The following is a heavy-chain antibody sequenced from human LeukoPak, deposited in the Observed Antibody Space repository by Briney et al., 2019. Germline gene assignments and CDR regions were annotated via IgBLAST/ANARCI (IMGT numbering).Heavy chain of an antibody. CDR2: ISYDGSNK. CDR1: GLTFSSYG. CDR3: AKGLENSDY. J-gene: IGHJ4*02. D-gene: IGHD1-1*01. Sequence: PGGSLRLSCAASGLTFSSYGMHWVRQAPGKGLEWVAVISYDGSNKYYADSVKGRFTISRDNSKNTLYLQMNSLRAEDTAVYYCAKGLENSDYWGQGTLVTVSS. V-gene: IGHV3-30*18.